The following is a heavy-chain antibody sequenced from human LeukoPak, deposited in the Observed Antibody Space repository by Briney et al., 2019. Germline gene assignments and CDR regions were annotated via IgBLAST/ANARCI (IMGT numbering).Heavy chain of an antibody. CDR1: GGSISSYY. CDR2: ISYSGST. D-gene: IGHD3-22*01. J-gene: IGHJ5*02. CDR3: ARSTYYYDSSGSPVVWFDP. Sequence: PSETLSLTCTVSGGSISSYYWRWIRQPPGKGLEWIGYISYSGSTNYNPSLKSRVTISVDTSRNQFSLKLSSVTAADTAVYYCARSTYYYDSSGSPVVWFDPWGQGTLVTVSS. V-gene: IGHV4-59*08.